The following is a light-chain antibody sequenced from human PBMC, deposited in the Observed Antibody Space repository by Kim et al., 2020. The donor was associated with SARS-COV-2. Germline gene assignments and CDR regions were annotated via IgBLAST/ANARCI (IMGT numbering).Light chain of an antibody. CDR3: QAWDSSTWA. CDR2: QDS. Sequence: SYELTQPPSVSVSPGQTASITCSGDKLGDKYACWYQQKPGQSPVLVIYQDSKRPSGIPERFSGSNSGNTATLTIRGTQAMDEADYYCQAWDSSTWAFGGG. CDR1: KLGDKY. V-gene: IGLV3-1*01. J-gene: IGLJ3*02.